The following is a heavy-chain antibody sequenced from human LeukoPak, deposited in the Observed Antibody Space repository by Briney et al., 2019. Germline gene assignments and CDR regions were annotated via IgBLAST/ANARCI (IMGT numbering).Heavy chain of an antibody. J-gene: IGHJ2*01. CDR2: ITSGGGTI. V-gene: IGHV3-11*01. Sequence: GGSLRLSCAASGFAFSDYYMSWIRQAPGKGLEFVSYITSGGGTIYYADSVKGRFTISRDNAKNSLYLQMNSLRAEDTAVYYCARDPPLYWYFDLWGRGTLVTVSS. CDR1: GFAFSDYY. CDR3: ARDPPLYWYFDL.